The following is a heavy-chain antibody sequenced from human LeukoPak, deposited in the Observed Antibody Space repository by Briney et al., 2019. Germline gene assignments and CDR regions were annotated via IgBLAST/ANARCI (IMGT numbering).Heavy chain of an antibody. D-gene: IGHD1-26*01. Sequence: GGSLRLSCAASGFTFSSYAMHWVRQAPGKRLEWVAVISYDGSNKYYADSVKGRFTISRDNSKSILYLQMDGLRAEDTAIYFCTKDVQVGPTRGFFDFWGQGTLVTVSS. V-gene: IGHV3-30-3*02. CDR1: GFTFSSYA. J-gene: IGHJ4*03. CDR3: TKDVQVGPTRGFFDF. CDR2: ISYDGSNK.